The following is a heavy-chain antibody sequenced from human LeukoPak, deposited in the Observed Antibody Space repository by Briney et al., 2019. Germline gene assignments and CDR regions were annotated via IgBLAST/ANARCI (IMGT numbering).Heavy chain of an antibody. CDR1: GGSISSYY. Sequence: PSETLSLTCTVSGGSISSYYWSWIRQPPGKGLEWIGYIYYSGSTNYNPSLKSRVTISVDTSKNQFSLKLSSVTAADTAVYYCARAFPYYDILTGYYTDAFDIWGQGTMVTVSS. J-gene: IGHJ3*02. CDR3: ARAFPYYDILTGYYTDAFDI. V-gene: IGHV4-59*01. CDR2: IYYSGST. D-gene: IGHD3-9*01.